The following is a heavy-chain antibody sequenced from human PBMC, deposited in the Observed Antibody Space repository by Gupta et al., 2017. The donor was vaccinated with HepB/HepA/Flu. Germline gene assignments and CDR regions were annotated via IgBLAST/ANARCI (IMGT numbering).Heavy chain of an antibody. V-gene: IGHV3-7*01. D-gene: IGHD1-20*01. CDR2: INRDGSEK. J-gene: IGHJ4*02. CDR1: GFTFSSYW. CDR3: ARDNNWNLDY. Sequence: EVQLVESGGDLVQPGGSLRLSCAASGFTFSSYWMNWVRQAPGKGLEWVANINRDGSEKYYVGSVKGRFTISRDNAKNSLFLQMNSLRAEDTAVYYCARDNNWNLDYWGQGTLVTVSS.